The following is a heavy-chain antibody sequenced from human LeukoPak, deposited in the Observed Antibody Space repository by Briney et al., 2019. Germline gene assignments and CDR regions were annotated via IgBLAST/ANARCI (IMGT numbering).Heavy chain of an antibody. CDR1: GASISDHY. V-gene: IGHV4-59*11. D-gene: IGHD6-13*01. J-gene: IGHJ4*02. CDR3: ARAAGSSSWSNDY. CDR2: AHNSGST. Sequence: SETLSLTCTVSGASISDHYWSWIRQPPGKGLEWLGYAHNSGSTNYNSSLGSRLTISIDTSKNQFSLNLRSVTAADTAVYYCARAAGSSSWSNDYWGQGTLVTVSS.